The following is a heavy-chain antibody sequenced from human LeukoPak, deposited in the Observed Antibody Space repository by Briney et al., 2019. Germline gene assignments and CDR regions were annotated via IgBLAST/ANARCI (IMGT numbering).Heavy chain of an antibody. CDR2: INPSGGST. J-gene: IGHJ4*02. Sequence: ASVKVSRKASGYTFTSYYMHWVRQAPGQGLEWMGIINPSGGSTSYAQKFQGRVTMTRDTSTSTVYMELSSLRSEDTAVYYCARAMYSSSSVYYFDYWGQGTLVTVSS. D-gene: IGHD6-6*01. CDR1: GYTFTSYY. CDR3: ARAMYSSSSVYYFDY. V-gene: IGHV1-46*01.